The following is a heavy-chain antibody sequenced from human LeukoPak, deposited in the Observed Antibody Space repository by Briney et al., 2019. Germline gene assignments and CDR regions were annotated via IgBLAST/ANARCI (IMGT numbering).Heavy chain of an antibody. Sequence: GGSLRLSCAAAGFTFDDYAMQWRRQAPGKGLEWVSLISGDGGSTYYADSVKGRFTSSRDNSKNSLYLQMNSLRTEDTALYYCAKDILLYYDSSGYFDYWGQGTLVTVSS. CDR3: AKDILLYYDSSGYFDY. D-gene: IGHD3-22*01. V-gene: IGHV3-43*02. CDR1: GFTFDDYA. J-gene: IGHJ4*02. CDR2: ISGDGGST.